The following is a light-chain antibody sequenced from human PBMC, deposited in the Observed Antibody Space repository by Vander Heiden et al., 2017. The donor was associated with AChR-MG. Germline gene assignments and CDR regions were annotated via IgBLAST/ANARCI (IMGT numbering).Light chain of an antibody. CDR2: SDN. V-gene: IGLV1-44*01. CDR3: SSWDDSLTGQV. CDR1: RSNIGSSP. Sequence: QSVVTQPPTASGTPGPRVVLSCSGSRSNIGSSPVNWYQHLPGTAPRLLIYSDNQRPSGVPDRFSGSKAGTSASLAISGLQSEDEADYYCSSWDDSLTGQVFGGGTKLTVL. J-gene: IGLJ3*02.